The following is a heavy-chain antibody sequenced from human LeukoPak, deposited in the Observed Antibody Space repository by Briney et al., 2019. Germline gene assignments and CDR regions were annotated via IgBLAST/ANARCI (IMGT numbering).Heavy chain of an antibody. Sequence: GGSLRLSCAASGFTFSSYAMSWVRQAPGKGLEWVSSISGSGGSTYADSVKGRFTISRDNAENSLYLQMNSLRAEDTAVYYCARGRLGGRSGTDYWGQGTLVTVSS. V-gene: IGHV3-23*01. CDR2: ISGSGGST. D-gene: IGHD2-15*01. J-gene: IGHJ4*02. CDR1: GFTFSSYA. CDR3: ARGRLGGRSGTDY.